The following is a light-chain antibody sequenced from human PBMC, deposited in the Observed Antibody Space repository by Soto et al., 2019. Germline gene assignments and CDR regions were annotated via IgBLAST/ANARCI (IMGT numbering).Light chain of an antibody. V-gene: IGLV2-8*01. CDR2: EVS. CDR1: RSHVGGYNY. CDR3: SSYAGSNNKVV. J-gene: IGLJ2*01. Sequence: QSALTQPPSASGSPGQSVTISCTVTRSHVGGYNYVSWYQQHPGKAPKIMIYEVSTRPSGVPVRFYGSKSGNTASLTVYGLQAEDEADYYCSSYAGSNNKVVFGGGTKLTVL.